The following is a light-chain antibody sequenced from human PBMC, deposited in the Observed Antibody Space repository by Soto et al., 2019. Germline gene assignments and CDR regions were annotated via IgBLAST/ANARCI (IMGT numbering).Light chain of an antibody. J-gene: IGKJ2*01. CDR1: QPIRSW. Sequence: DIQMTQSPSTVSASVGDGVTITCRASQPIRSWLAWFRQRPGKAPELLIYAASTLHSGVPSRFSGSGSGTDFALTISGLQPEDFATYYCQQASRFPHTFGQGPRVDIK. CDR3: QQASRFPHT. CDR2: AAS. V-gene: IGKV1-12*01.